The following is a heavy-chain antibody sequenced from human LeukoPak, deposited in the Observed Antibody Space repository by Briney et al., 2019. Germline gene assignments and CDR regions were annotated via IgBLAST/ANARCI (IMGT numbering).Heavy chain of an antibody. D-gene: IGHD3-22*01. J-gene: IGHJ3*01. V-gene: IGHV3-53*01. CDR2: IYSDDST. CDR3: ARGRGYYYDSSALGAFDF. CDR1: GFTVSSNY. Sequence: GGSLRLSCAASGFTVSSNYMSWVRQAPGKGLEWVPVIYSDDSTYYADSGKGRFTISRDNSKNTVHLQMNNLRAEDTAVYYCARGRGYYYDSSALGAFDFWGQGTMVTVSS.